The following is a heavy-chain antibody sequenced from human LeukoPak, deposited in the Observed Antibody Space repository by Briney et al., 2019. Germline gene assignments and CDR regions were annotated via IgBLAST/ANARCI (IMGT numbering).Heavy chain of an antibody. J-gene: IGHJ5*02. V-gene: IGHV4-59*01. Sequence: SETLFITCTVSGCSISIYYWSWIRQPPGKGLEWIGYIYYSGSTNYNPSLKSRVTISVDTSKNQFSLKLSSVTAADTAVYYCARSLYYQYGPGAVDPWGQGTLVTVSS. CDR1: GCSISIYY. CDR2: IYYSGST. D-gene: IGHD1-26*01. CDR3: ARSLYYQYGPGAVDP.